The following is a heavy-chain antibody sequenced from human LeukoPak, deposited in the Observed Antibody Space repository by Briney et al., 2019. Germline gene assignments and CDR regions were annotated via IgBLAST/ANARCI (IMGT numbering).Heavy chain of an antibody. CDR1: GYTFTGYY. CDR3: ARVQRPGVYNWFDP. J-gene: IGHJ5*02. CDR2: INPNSGGT. D-gene: IGHD2-8*01. V-gene: IGHV1-2*06. Sequence: ASVKVSCKASGYTFTGYYMHWVRQAPGQGLEWMGRINPNSGGTNYAQKFQGRVTMTRDTSISTAYMELSRLRSDDTAVYYCARVQRPGVYNWFDPWGQGTLVTVSS.